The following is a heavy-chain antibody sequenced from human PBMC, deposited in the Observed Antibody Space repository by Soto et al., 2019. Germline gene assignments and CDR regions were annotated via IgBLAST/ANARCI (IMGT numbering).Heavy chain of an antibody. CDR2: ISSTSSAR. CDR1: GFTFSVHS. J-gene: IGHJ6*02. Sequence: GGSLRLSCAASGFTFSVHSMNWVRRAPGKGLEWVSYISSTSSARYYADSVRGRFTISRDNVKYSLYLQMNSLTDEDTAVYYCARDSDIYYGMDVWGQGTTVTVSS. V-gene: IGHV3-48*02. D-gene: IGHD3-9*01. CDR3: ARDSDIYYGMDV.